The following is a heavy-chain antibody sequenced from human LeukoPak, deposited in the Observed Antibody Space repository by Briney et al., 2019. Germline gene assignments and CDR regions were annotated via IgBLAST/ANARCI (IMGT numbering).Heavy chain of an antibody. CDR2: LGADGVST. CDR1: GFTFTNYA. D-gene: IGHD6-19*01. Sequence: TGGSLRLSCAASGFTFTNYAMSWVRQAPGRGLEWVSILGADGVSTYYADSVKGRFTTSRDSSKNTLYLQMNSLRGDDTAVYYCARGGSGWYFDYWGQGTLVTVSS. V-gene: IGHV3-23*01. CDR3: ARGGSGWYFDY. J-gene: IGHJ4*02.